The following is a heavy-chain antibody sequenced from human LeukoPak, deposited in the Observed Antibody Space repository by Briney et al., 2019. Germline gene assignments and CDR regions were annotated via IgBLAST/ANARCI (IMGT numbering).Heavy chain of an antibody. CDR2: ISYDGNNK. Sequence: GGSLRLSCAASGFTFNNYGMHWVRQAPGKGLEWVAVISYDGNNKYYEDSVKGRFTISRDNSKNTLFLQMNSLRTEDTAVYYCAKATSGSFTDFYGLAVWGQGTTVAVSS. V-gene: IGHV3-30*18. J-gene: IGHJ6*02. CDR3: AKATSGSFTDFYGLAV. CDR1: GFTFNNYG. D-gene: IGHD1-26*01.